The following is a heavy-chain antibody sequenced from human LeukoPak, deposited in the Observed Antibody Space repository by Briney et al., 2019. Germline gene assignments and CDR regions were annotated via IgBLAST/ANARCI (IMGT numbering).Heavy chain of an antibody. D-gene: IGHD3-22*01. J-gene: IGHJ5*02. Sequence: SETLSLTCTVSGGSISSYYWSWIRQPPGKGLEWIGYIYYSGSTNYNPSLKSRVTISVDTSKNQFSLKLSSVTAADTAVYYCARVGISMIARFDPWGQGTLVTVSS. V-gene: IGHV4-59*01. CDR1: GGSISSYY. CDR3: ARVGISMIARFDP. CDR2: IYYSGST.